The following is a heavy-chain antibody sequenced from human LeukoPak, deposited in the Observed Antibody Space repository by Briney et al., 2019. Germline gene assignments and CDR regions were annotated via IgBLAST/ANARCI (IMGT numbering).Heavy chain of an antibody. J-gene: IGHJ6*02. CDR2: IYYSGST. CDR3: ARDCRWAARPDYYYYYGMDV. D-gene: IGHD6-6*01. Sequence: PSETLSLTCTVSGGSISSGGYYWSWIRQHPGKGLEWIGYIYYSGSTYYNPSLKSRVTISVDTSKNQFSLKLSSVTAADTAVYYCARDCRWAARPDYYYYYGMDVWGQGTTVTVSS. CDR1: GGSISSGGYY. V-gene: IGHV4-31*03.